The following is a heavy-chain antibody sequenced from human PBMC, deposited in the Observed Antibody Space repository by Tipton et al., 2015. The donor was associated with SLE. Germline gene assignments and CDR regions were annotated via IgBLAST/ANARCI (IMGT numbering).Heavy chain of an antibody. J-gene: IGHJ4*02. Sequence: TLSLTCTVSGGSISSSNYFWGWIRQPPGRGLEWIGSIYYSGSTYYNPSLKSRVTISVDTSKNQFSLKLSSVTAADTAVYYCAREALVDATSTVFDYWGQGALATVSS. CDR2: IYYSGST. D-gene: IGHD2-15*01. V-gene: IGHV4-39*07. CDR1: GGSISSSNYF. CDR3: AREALVDATSTVFDY.